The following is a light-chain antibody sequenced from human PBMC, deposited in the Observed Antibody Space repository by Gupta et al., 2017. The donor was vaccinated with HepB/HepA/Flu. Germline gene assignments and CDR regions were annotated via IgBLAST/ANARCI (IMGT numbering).Light chain of an antibody. CDR1: SSNIGSNY. J-gene: IGLJ2*01. CDR3: AAWEDSRSGPLV. Sequence: QSVLTQPPSASGTPRKRITISCSGSSSNIGSNYVYWYQQLPGTAPKLLIYRNNQRPSGGPDRFSGSKSGTSASLAIIGLRAEEEADYYFAAWEDSRSGPLVFGGGTKLTVL. CDR2: RNN. V-gene: IGLV1-47*01.